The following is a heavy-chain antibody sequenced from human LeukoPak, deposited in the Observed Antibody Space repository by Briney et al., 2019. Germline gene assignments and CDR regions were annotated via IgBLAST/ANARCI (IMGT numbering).Heavy chain of an antibody. D-gene: IGHD6-25*01. CDR1: GGTFSSYA. J-gene: IGHJ4*02. CDR3: SSGRVRLYYFDY. Sequence: SVTVSCKASGGTFSSYAISWVRQAPGQGLEWMGGIIPIFGTANYAQKFQGRVTITTDESTSTAYMELSSLSSEDPAVYYCSSGRVRLYYFDYWGQGTLVTVSS. CDR2: IIPIFGTA. V-gene: IGHV1-69*05.